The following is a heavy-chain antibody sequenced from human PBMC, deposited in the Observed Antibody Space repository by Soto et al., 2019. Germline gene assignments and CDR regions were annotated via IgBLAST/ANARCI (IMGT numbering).Heavy chain of an antibody. CDR1: GFTFSSYG. V-gene: IGHV3-33*01. J-gene: IGHJ6*02. Sequence: SLRLSCAASGFTFSSYGMHWVRQAPGKGLEWVAVIWYDGSNKYYADSVKGRFTISRDNSKNTLYLQMNSLRAEDTAVYYCARGVVGATHYYYYGMDVWGQGTTVTVSS. CDR2: IWYDGSNK. D-gene: IGHD1-26*01. CDR3: ARGVVGATHYYYYGMDV.